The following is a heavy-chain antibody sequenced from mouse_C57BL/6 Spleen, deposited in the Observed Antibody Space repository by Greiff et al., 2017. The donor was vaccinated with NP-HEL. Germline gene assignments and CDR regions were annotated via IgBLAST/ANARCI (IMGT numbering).Heavy chain of an antibody. D-gene: IGHD2-4*01. V-gene: IGHV14-2*01. J-gene: IGHJ3*01. CDR1: GFNIKDYY. CDR2: IDPEDGET. Sequence: EVQLQQSGAELVKPGASVKLSCAASGFNIKDYYMHWVKQRTEQGLEWIGRIDPEDGETKYAPKFQGKATITADTSSNTAYLQLSSLTSEDTAVYYCAMITTFAYWGQGTLVTVSA. CDR3: AMITTFAY.